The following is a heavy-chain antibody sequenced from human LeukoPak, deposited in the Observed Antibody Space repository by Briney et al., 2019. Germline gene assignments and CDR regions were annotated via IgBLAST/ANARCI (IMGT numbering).Heavy chain of an antibody. J-gene: IGHJ4*02. CDR1: GYTLTELS. CDR2: FDPEDGET. V-gene: IGHV1-24*01. Sequence: ASVKVSCKVSGYTLTELSMHWVRQAPGKGLEWMGGFDPEDGETIYAQKFQGRVTMTEDTSTDTAYMELSSLRSEDTAVYYCATGVGSSGYGSVFDYWGQGTLVTVSS. CDR3: ATGVGSSGYGSVFDY. D-gene: IGHD5-12*01.